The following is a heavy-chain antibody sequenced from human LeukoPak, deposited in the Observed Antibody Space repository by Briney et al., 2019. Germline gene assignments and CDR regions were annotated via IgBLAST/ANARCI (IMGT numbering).Heavy chain of an antibody. V-gene: IGHV1-2*02. CDR3: ARSPDILTGEKFDY. CDR2: INPNSGGT. Sequence: ASVKVSYKASGYTFTGYYMHWVRQAPGQGLEWMGWINPNSGGTNYAQKFEARVTMNRDTSISTAYMELSRLRFDDTAVYYCARSPDILTGEKFDYWGQGTLVTVSS. CDR1: GYTFTGYY. J-gene: IGHJ4*02. D-gene: IGHD3-9*01.